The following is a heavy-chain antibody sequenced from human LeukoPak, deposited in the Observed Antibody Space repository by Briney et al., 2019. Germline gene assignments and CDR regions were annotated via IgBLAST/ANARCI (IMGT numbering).Heavy chain of an antibody. CDR2: IYPGDSDT. CDR1: GYSFTSYW. J-gene: IGHJ4*02. Sequence: GESLKISCKGSGYSFTSYWIGWVRQMPGKGLEWMGIIYPGDSDTRYSPSFQGQVTISADKSISTAYLQWSSLKASDTAMCYCASCIAAAGGYFDYWGQGTLVTVSS. CDR3: ASCIAAAGGYFDY. V-gene: IGHV5-51*01. D-gene: IGHD6-13*01.